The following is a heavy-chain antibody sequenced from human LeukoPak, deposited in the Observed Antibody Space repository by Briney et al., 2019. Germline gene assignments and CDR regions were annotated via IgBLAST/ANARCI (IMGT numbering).Heavy chain of an antibody. J-gene: IGHJ4*02. Sequence: SETLSLTCTVSGYLISSGYYWGWVRQPPGEGLEWIASISNSGETYYKSSLKSRLTLSMDTLKNQFSLKLSSVTAADTALYYCARAPGSGWSDWGRGTLVTVSS. CDR2: ISNSGET. CDR1: GYLISSGYY. D-gene: IGHD6-19*01. CDR3: ARAPGSGWSD. V-gene: IGHV4-38-2*02.